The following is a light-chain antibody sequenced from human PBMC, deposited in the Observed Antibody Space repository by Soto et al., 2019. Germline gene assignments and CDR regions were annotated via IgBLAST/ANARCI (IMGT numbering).Light chain of an antibody. CDR3: QQYTIWLLT. Sequence: EIVMTQSPATLSVSPGERAALSCRASQSVSSNLAWYQQKPGQAPRLLIYGASTRATGIPARFSGSGSGTEFTLTISSLQSEDFAVDYCQQYTIWLLT. CDR1: QSVSSN. V-gene: IGKV3-15*01. CDR2: GAS. J-gene: IGKJ4*01.